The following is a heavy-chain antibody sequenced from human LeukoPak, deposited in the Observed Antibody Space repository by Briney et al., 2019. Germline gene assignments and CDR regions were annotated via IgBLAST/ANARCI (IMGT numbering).Heavy chain of an antibody. V-gene: IGHV3-30*02. CDR3: AKDRHGDYTPDY. Sequence: GGSLRLSCAASGFIFGSYGMHWVCQGPVKGLEWVAFTPYHGVSRYYTESVKGRFTISRDNSKSTLYLQMNSLRIEDTAVYYCAKDRHGDYTPDYWGQGTLVIVSS. D-gene: IGHD4-17*01. CDR1: GFIFGSYG. CDR2: TPYHGVSR. J-gene: IGHJ4*02.